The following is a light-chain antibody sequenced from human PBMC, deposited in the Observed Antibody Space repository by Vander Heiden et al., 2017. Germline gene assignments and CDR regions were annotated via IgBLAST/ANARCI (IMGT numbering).Light chain of an antibody. CDR3: QQYYSTPPT. V-gene: IGKV4-1*01. CDR2: WAS. CDR1: QGVLDSSNNKNY. Sequence: DIVMTQSPDSLAVSLGERATINCKSSQGVLDSSNNKNYLAWYQQKPGQPPKLLIYWASTRESGVPDRFSGSGSGTDFTLTISSLQAEDVAVYYCQQYYSTPPTFGQGTKVEIK. J-gene: IGKJ1*01.